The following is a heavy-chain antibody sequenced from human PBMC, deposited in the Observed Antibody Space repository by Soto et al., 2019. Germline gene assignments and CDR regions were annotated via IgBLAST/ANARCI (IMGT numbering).Heavy chain of an antibody. J-gene: IGHJ6*02. CDR2: IYYSGST. V-gene: IGHV4-59*12. CDR3: ARRPIVVVPAARVRGYYYGMDV. Sequence: KSSETLSLTCTVSGGSISSYYWSWIRQPPGKGLEWIGYIYYSGSTNYNPSLKSRVTISVDTSKNQFSLKLSSVTAADTAVYYCARRPIVVVPAARVRGYYYGMDVWGQGTTVS. CDR1: GGSISSYY. D-gene: IGHD2-2*01.